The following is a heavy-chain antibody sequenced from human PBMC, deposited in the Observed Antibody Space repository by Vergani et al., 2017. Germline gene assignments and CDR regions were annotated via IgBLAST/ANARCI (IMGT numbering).Heavy chain of an antibody. V-gene: IGHV4-59*11. CDR3: ARGDIAVT. CDR2: IYYSGST. D-gene: IGHD6-19*01. J-gene: IGHJ4*02. Sequence: QVQLQESGPGLVKPSETLSLTCTVSGGSISSHYWSWIRQPPGKGLEWIGYIYYSGSTNYKPSLKSRVTISVDTSKNQFSLKLSSVTAADAAVYYCARGDIAVTWGQGTLVTVSS. CDR1: GGSISSHY.